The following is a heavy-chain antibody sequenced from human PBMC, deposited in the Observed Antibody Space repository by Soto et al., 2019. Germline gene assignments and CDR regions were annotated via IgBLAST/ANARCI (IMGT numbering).Heavy chain of an antibody. D-gene: IGHD3-16*01. Sequence: SGPNAGEPTQTLTLTCTVSGFSLTAGGMSLGWIRQPPGKAPEWLALAYHQYKPSLQNRLTFTEDTSKNQVVLTLTNVDPGDTATYYCTLRHSSSLGPIYWGQGIQVTVSS. CDR2: AYH. CDR3: TLRHSSSLGPIY. J-gene: IGHJ4*02. CDR1: GFSLTAGGMS. V-gene: IGHV2-5*01.